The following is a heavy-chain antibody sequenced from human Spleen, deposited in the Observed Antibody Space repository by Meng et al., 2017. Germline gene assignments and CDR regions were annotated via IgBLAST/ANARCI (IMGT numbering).Heavy chain of an antibody. CDR1: GGSVSDYY. Sequence: QVQLQQCGAGRLKPSETLSPTCGVSGGSVSDYYWSWIRQPPGKGLEWIGEINHSGSTNYNPSLESRATISVDTSQNNLSLKLSSVTAADSAVYYCARGPTTMAHDFDYWGQGTLVTVSS. V-gene: IGHV4-34*01. CDR2: INHSGST. D-gene: IGHD4-11*01. CDR3: ARGPTTMAHDFDY. J-gene: IGHJ4*02.